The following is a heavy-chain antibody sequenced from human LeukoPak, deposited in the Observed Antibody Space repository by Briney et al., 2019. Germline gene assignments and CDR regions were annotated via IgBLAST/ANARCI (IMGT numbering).Heavy chain of an antibody. J-gene: IGHJ3*02. CDR3: ARAGITMVRGVIEGDAFDI. CDR1: GYTFTSYD. V-gene: IGHV1-8*01. CDR2: MNPNSGNT. Sequence: ASVKVSCKASGYTFTSYDINWVRQATGQGLEWMGWMNPNSGNTGYAQKFQGRVTKTRNTSISTAYMELSSLRSEDTAVYYCARAGITMVRGVIEGDAFDIWGQGTMVTVSS. D-gene: IGHD3-10*01.